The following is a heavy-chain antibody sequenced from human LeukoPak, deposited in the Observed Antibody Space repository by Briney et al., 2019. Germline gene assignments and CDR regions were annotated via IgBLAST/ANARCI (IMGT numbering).Heavy chain of an antibody. V-gene: IGHV3-30*18. J-gene: IGHJ6*02. CDR2: MSYDGGHK. D-gene: IGHD2-15*01. Sequence: GRSLRLSCAASGFTFSSYAMHWVRQAPGKGLEWVAVMSYDGGHKYYADSVKGRFTISRDNSKSTLYLQMNSLRAEDTSVYYCAKGQLVDYGMDVWGQGTTVTVSS. CDR3: AKGQLVDYGMDV. CDR1: GFTFSSYA.